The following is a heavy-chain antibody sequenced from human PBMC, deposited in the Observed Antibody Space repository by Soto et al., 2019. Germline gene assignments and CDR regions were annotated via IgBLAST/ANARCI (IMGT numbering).Heavy chain of an antibody. CDR1: GYTFTSYG. J-gene: IGHJ3*02. D-gene: IGHD6-19*01. Sequence: ASVKVSCKASGYTFTSYGISWVRQAPGQGLEWMGWISAYNGNTNYAQKLQGRVTMTTDTSTSTAYMELRSLRSDDTAVYYWARDPAVAGPSDAFDIWGQGKRAPVPS. CDR3: ARDPAVAGPSDAFDI. CDR2: ISAYNGNT. V-gene: IGHV1-18*01.